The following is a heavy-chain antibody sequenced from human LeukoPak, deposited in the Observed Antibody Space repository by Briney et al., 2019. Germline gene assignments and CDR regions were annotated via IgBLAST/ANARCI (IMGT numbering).Heavy chain of an antibody. J-gene: IGHJ4*02. CDR1: GFTFSSYS. Sequence: GGSLRLSCAGSGFTFSSYSMNWVRQAPGKGLEWVASISSSSTYIYYADSVKGRSTISRDNAKQSLDLQLNSLRAEDTAVYYCARAITAAQYFFDYWGQGTQVTVSS. CDR3: ARAITAAQYFFDY. D-gene: IGHD1-20*01. CDR2: ISSSSTYI. V-gene: IGHV3-21*01.